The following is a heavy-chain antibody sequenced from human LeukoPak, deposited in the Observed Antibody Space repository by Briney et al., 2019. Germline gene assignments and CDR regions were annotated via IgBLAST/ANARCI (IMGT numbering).Heavy chain of an antibody. V-gene: IGHV1-18*01. CDR1: GYTFTSYG. CDR3: ARVLRFLEWFNWFDP. CDR2: ISAYNGNT. Sequence: ASVKVSCKASGYTFTSYGISWVRQAPGQGREWMGWISAYNGNTNYAQKLQGRVTMTTDTSTSTAYMELRSLRSDDTAVYYCARVLRFLEWFNWFDPCDQGTLVTVSS. J-gene: IGHJ5*02. D-gene: IGHD3-3*01.